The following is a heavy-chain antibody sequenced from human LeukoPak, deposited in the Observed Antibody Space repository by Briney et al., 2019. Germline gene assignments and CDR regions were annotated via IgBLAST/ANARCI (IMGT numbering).Heavy chain of an antibody. D-gene: IGHD3-22*01. J-gene: IGHJ4*02. CDR1: GGSISSYY. V-gene: IGHV4-59*08. CDR2: IYYSGST. Sequence: PSETLSLTCTVSGGSISSYYWSWIRQPPGKGLEWIGYIYYSGSTNYNPSLKSRVTMSLDTSKNQFSLKLNSVTAADTAVYYCARHAYNYDSSFDYWGQGTLVTVSS. CDR3: ARHAYNYDSSFDY.